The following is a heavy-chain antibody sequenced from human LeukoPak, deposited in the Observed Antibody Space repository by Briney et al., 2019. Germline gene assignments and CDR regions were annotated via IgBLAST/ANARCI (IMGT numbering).Heavy chain of an antibody. CDR1: GFTFSDYY. V-gene: IGHV3-11*04. Sequence: GGSLRLSCAASGFTFSDYYMSWIRQAPGKGLEWVSYISSSGRTIYYADSVKGRFTMSRDNAKNSLYLQMNSLRAEDTAVYYCARPVVAATTPDTFDMWGRGTMVTVS. CDR2: ISSSGRTI. D-gene: IGHD2-15*01. J-gene: IGHJ3*02. CDR3: ARPVVAATTPDTFDM.